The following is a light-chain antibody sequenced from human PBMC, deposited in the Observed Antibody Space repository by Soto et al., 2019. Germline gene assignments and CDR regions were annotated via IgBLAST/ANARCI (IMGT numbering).Light chain of an antibody. V-gene: IGKV1-5*03. CDR1: QTISSW. J-gene: IGKJ1*01. CDR3: QQSYSTLWT. CDR2: KAS. Sequence: DSEMTQSPSTLSGSVGDRVTITCRASQTISSWLAWYQQKPGKAPKLLIYKASTLKSGVPSRFSGSGSGTDFTLTISSLQPEDFATYYCQQSYSTLWTFGQGTKVDIK.